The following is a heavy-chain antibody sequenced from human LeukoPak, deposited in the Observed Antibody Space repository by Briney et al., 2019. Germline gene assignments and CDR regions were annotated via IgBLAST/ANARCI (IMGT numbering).Heavy chain of an antibody. CDR2: IKKDGSEK. V-gene: IGHV3-7*01. CDR1: GFTFSSYE. J-gene: IGHJ4*02. D-gene: IGHD5-18*01. Sequence: GGSLRLSCAASGFTFSSYEMNWVRQAPGKGLEWVANIKKDGSEKYYVDSVKGRFTISRDNAKKSLYLQVNSLRAEDTAVYYCARHLSGVTGYTYGRGIDYWGQGTLVTVSS. CDR3: ARHLSGVTGYTYGRGIDY.